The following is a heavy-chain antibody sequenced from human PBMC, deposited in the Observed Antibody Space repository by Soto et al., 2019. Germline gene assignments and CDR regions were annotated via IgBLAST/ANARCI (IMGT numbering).Heavy chain of an antibody. CDR1: GFTFSSYG. CDR3: ARGPMTTVTTWGDWYFDL. Sequence: QVQLVESGGGVVQPGRSLRLSCATSGFTFSSYGMHWVRQGPGKGLEWVAVIWYDGTNKYYADSVNGRFTISRDDSKNTLYLQMNRPRAEDTAVYYCARGPMTTVTTWGDWYFDLWGRGTLVTVSS. J-gene: IGHJ2*01. V-gene: IGHV3-33*01. CDR2: IWYDGTNK. D-gene: IGHD4-17*01.